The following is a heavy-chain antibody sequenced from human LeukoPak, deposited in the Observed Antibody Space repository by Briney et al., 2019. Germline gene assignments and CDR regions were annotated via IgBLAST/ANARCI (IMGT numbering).Heavy chain of an antibody. D-gene: IGHD1-1*01. CDR2: INPNSGGT. CDR3: ARGWDNWNDGLDAAFDI. V-gene: IGHV1-2*02. J-gene: IGHJ3*02. CDR1: GYTFTGYY. Sequence: ASVKVSCTASGYTFTGYYMHWVRQAPGQGLEWMGWINPNSGGTNYAQKFQGRVTMTRDTSIGTAYMELSRLRSDDTAVYYCARGWDNWNDGLDAAFDIWGQGTMVTVSS.